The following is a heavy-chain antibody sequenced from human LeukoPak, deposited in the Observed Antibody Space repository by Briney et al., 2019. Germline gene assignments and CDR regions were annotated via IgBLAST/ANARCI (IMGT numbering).Heavy chain of an antibody. CDR3: ARDPAAWDY. Sequence: GGSLRLSCAVSGFTFGNYWMRWVRQAPGKGLEWVANIKEDGSEEYYVDSVKGRFTISRDNTKNSLYLQMNSLRAEDTAVYYCARDPAAWDYWGQGTLVTVSS. J-gene: IGHJ4*02. CDR2: IKEDGSEE. CDR1: GFTFGNYW. V-gene: IGHV3-7*01. D-gene: IGHD6-13*01.